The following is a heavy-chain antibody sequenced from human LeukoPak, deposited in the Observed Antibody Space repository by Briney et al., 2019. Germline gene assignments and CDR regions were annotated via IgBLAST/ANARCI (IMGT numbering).Heavy chain of an antibody. J-gene: IGHJ4*02. CDR1: GGSFSGYY. CDR2: SNHSGST. D-gene: IGHD3-16*02. Sequence: SQTLSLTRAVYGGSFSGYYSSWIRQPPGKGLEWIGVSNHSGSTNYNPSLKSRVTISVDTSKNQFSLKLSSVTAADTAVYYCARLPYDYVWGSYRHHEDYWGQGTLVTVSS. V-gene: IGHV4-34*01. CDR3: ARLPYDYVWGSYRHHEDY.